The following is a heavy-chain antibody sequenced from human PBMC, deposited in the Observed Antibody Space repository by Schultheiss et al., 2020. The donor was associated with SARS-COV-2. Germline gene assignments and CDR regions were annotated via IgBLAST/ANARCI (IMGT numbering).Heavy chain of an antibody. CDR3: VKDRRLGELNRFDY. CDR2: ISGSGGST. V-gene: IGHV3-23*01. D-gene: IGHD3-16*01. CDR1: GFTFSSYG. Sequence: GESLKISCAASGFTFSSYGMHWVRQAPGKGLEWVSAISGSGGSTYYADSVKGRFTISRDNAKNSLYLQMNSLRAEDTAVYYCVKDRRLGELNRFDYWGQGTLVTVSS. J-gene: IGHJ4*02.